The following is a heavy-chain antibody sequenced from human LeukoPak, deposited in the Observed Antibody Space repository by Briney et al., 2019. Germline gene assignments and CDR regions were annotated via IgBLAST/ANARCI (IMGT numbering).Heavy chain of an antibody. V-gene: IGHV1-8*03. CDR2: MNPNSGNT. Sequence: ASVKVSCKASGYTFTSYDINWVRQATGQGLEWMGWMNPNSGNTGYAQKFQGRVTITADESTSTAYMELSSLRSEDTAVYYCASYDSRWGSGDYWGQGTLVTVSS. D-gene: IGHD3-16*01. CDR1: GYTFTSYD. CDR3: ASYDSRWGSGDY. J-gene: IGHJ4*02.